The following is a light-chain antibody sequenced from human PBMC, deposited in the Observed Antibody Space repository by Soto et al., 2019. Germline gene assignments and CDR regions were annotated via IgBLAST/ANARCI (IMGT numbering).Light chain of an antibody. CDR1: QSVTNNF. CDR2: GAS. Sequence: IVLTQSPGTLSLSPGERATLSCGASQSVTNNFLAWYQQKPGQAPRLLIYGASSRATGVPDRFSGSGSGTEFTLTISRLEAGDFAVYYCQQYGTPLFTFGPGTKVDIK. V-gene: IGKV3-20*01. CDR3: QQYGTPLFT. J-gene: IGKJ3*01.